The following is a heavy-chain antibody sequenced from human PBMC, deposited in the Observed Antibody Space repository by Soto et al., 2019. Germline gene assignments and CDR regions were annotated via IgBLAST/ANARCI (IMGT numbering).Heavy chain of an antibody. CDR3: ARELPPDL. J-gene: IGHJ5*02. Sequence: PGGSLRLSCAASGFTVSSKYMNWVRQAPGKGLEWVSIIWSAGLTYYADSVRGRFTISRDNSKNILFLQMNNLRAEDSAIYYCARELPPDLWGQGTLVTVSS. V-gene: IGHV3-53*01. CDR1: GFTVSSKY. CDR2: IWSAGLT. D-gene: IGHD2-15*01.